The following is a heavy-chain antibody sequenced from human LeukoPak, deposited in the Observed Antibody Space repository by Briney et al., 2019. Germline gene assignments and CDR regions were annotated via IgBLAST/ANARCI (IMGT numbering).Heavy chain of an antibody. Sequence: GGSLRLSCAASGFTFSSYWVSWVRQAPGKGLEWVANIKQDGSEKYYVDSVKGRFTISRDNAKNSLYLQMNSLRAEDTAVYYCARDSRLHFDYWGQGTLVTVSS. V-gene: IGHV3-7*01. CDR1: GFTFSSYW. CDR2: IKQDGSEK. CDR3: ARDSRLHFDY. J-gene: IGHJ4*02.